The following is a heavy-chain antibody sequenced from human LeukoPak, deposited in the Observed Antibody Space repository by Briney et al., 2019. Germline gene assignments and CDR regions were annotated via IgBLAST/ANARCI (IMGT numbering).Heavy chain of an antibody. CDR2: IYGIDSTI. CDR1: GFTFSDYY. J-gene: IGHJ3*02. Sequence: GGSLRLSCAASGFTFSDYYMSWIRQAPGKGLEWLSYIYGIDSTISYAASVKGRFTISRDNAKNSLYLQMKSLRAEDTAVYYCARDAYYYDSSSYYRNAFDIVGQGTVVTVSS. V-gene: IGHV3-11*01. D-gene: IGHD3-22*01. CDR3: ARDAYYYDSSSYYRNAFDI.